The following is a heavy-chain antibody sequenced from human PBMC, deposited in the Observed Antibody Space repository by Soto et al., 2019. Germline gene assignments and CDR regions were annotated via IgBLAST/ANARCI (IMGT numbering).Heavy chain of an antibody. V-gene: IGHV3-30*18. D-gene: IGHD1-7*01. CDR3: AKDRNWNYFSYYGMDV. CDR2: ISYDGSNK. Sequence: GGSLRLSCAASGFTFSSYGMHWVRQAPGKGLEWVAVISYDGSNKYYADSVKGRFTISRDNSKNTLYLQMNSLRAEDTAVYYCAKDRNWNYFSYYGMDVWGQGTTVTVS. J-gene: IGHJ6*02. CDR1: GFTFSSYG.